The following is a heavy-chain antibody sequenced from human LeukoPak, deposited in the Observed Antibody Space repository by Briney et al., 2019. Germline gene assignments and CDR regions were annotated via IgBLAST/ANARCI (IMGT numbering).Heavy chain of an antibody. D-gene: IGHD6-19*01. V-gene: IGHV4-34*01. CDR2: ISHSGST. CDR3: ARDSVAGAIFDY. CDR1: GWSFSGYY. J-gene: IGHJ4*02. Sequence: SETLSLSCAVYGWSFSGYYWSWIRQPPGKGLEWIGEISHSGSTNYNPSLKSRVTISVDTSKNQFSLKLSSVTAADTAVYYCARDSVAGAIFDYWGQGTLVTVSS.